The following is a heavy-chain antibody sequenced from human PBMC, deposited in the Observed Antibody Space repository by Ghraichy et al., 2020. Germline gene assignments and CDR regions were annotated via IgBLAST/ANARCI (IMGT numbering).Heavy chain of an antibody. Sequence: GESLNISCAASGFTFSSYAMHWVRQAPGKGLEYVSAISSNGGSTYYADSVKGRFTISRDNSKNTLYLQMGSLRAEDMAVYYCARGYCSGGSCYDTVDYWGQGTLVTVSS. V-gene: IGHV3-64*02. CDR1: GFTFSSYA. CDR3: ARGYCSGGSCYDTVDY. CDR2: ISSNGGST. D-gene: IGHD2-15*01. J-gene: IGHJ4*02.